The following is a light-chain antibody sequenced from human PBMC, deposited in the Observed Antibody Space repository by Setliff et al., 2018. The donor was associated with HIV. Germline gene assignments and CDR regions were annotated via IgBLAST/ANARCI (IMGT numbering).Light chain of an antibody. Sequence: LAPPASVSGSPGQSITISCTGTSSDIGGYNYVSWYQQHPGKAPELMIYDVSDRPSGVSNRFSGSKSGNTASLTISGLQAEDEADYSCSSYTSTSTLYVFGTGTKATVL. J-gene: IGLJ1*01. V-gene: IGLV2-14*03. CDR2: DVS. CDR3: SSYTSTSTLYV. CDR1: SSDIGGYNY.